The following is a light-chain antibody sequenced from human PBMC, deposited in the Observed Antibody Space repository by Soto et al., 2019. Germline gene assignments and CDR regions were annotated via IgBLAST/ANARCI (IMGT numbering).Light chain of an antibody. Sequence: DIQMTQSPSSLSAFVGDRVTITCRASQTISGFLNWYQQKPGKAPGLLIYSASTLQSGVPSRFSASGSGTEFTLTISSLQPEDFATYYCQQSYTTLGTFGQGTTVEIK. CDR3: QQSYTTLGT. V-gene: IGKV1-39*01. CDR1: QTISGF. CDR2: SAS. J-gene: IGKJ1*01.